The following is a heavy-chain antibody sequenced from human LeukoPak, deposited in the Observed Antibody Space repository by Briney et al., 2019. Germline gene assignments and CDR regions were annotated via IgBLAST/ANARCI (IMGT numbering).Heavy chain of an antibody. CDR2: FDPEDGET. Sequence: GASVKVSCKVSGYTLTELSMHWVRQAPGKGLEWMGGFDPEDGETIYAQKFQGRVTMTEDTSTDTAYMELSSLRSEDTAVYYCATPIAATRWFDYWGQGTLVTVSS. D-gene: IGHD2-15*01. CDR1: GYTLTELS. V-gene: IGHV1-24*01. J-gene: IGHJ4*02. CDR3: ATPIAATRWFDY.